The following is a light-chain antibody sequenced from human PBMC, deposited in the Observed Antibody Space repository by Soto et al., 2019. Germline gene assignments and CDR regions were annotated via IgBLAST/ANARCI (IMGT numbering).Light chain of an antibody. J-gene: IGLJ2*01. Sequence: QAVVTQPPSVSAAPGQKVTISCSGSSSNIGNNYVTWYQQLPGAAPKLLIYDNNQRPSGIPDRFSGSKSGTSATLGITGLQTGDEADYYCASWDTSLSPYCLFGGGTKLTVL. CDR2: DNN. V-gene: IGLV1-51*01. CDR3: ASWDTSLSPYCL. CDR1: SSNIGNNY.